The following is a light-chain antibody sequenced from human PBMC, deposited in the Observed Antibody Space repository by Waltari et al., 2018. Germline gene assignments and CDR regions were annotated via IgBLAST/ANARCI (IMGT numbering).Light chain of an antibody. V-gene: IGLV1-40*01. J-gene: IGLJ3*02. CDR2: NNN. CDR1: STNIRAGYD. Sequence: QSVLTPPPPVPGAPGQRVSIPCTGSSTNIRAGYDVHWDQQVPGSAPKLLIFNNNNRPSGVPDRFSGSKSGTSASLAITGLQAEDEADYYCQSSDSSLRGSMFGGGTRLTVL. CDR3: QSSDSSLRGSM.